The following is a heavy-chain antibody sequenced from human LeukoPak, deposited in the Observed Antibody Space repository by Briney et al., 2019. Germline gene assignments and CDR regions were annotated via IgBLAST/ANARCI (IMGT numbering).Heavy chain of an antibody. Sequence: ASVKVSCKXSGYTFTSYGISWVRQAPGQGLEWMGWISAYNGNTNYSQKLQGRVTMTTDTSTSTAYMELRSLRSDDTAVYYCARTMYYDFWSGYYKALDYWGQRTLVTVSS. CDR3: ARTMYYDFWSGYYKALDY. CDR2: ISAYNGNT. D-gene: IGHD3-3*01. CDR1: GYTFTSYG. V-gene: IGHV1-18*01. J-gene: IGHJ4*02.